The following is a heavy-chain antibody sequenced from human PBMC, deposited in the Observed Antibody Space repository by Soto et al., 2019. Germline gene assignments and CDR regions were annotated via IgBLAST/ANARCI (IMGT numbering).Heavy chain of an antibody. CDR1: GFTFSNAW. V-gene: IGHV3-15*01. CDR2: IKSKTDGGTT. CDR3: TTDLIYGDYS. Sequence: PGGSLRLSCAASGFTFSNAWMSWVRQAPGKGLEWVGHIKSKTDGGTTDYAAPVKGRFTISRDDSKNTLYLQMNSLKTEDTAVYYCTTDLIYGDYSWGQGTLVTVSS. D-gene: IGHD4-17*01. J-gene: IGHJ4*02.